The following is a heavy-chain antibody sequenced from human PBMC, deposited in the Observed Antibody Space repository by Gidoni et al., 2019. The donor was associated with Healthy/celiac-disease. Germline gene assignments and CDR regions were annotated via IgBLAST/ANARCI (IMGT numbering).Heavy chain of an antibody. J-gene: IGHJ4*02. CDR3: ARSAMVQGDLDY. Sequence: QVTLRESGPALVKPTQTLTLTCTFSGFSLSTSGMCVSWIRQPPGKALEWLARIDWDDDKYYSTSLKTRLTISKDTSKNQVVLTMTNMDPVDTATYYCARSAMVQGDLDYWGQGTLVTVSS. CDR2: IDWDDDK. V-gene: IGHV2-70*15. D-gene: IGHD3-10*01. CDR1: GFSLSTSGMC.